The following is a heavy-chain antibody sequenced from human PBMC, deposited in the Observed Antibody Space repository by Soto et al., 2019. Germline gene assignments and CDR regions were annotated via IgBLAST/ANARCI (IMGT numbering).Heavy chain of an antibody. V-gene: IGHV3-30-3*01. CDR3: AREPIAVAGRQYKAFDI. D-gene: IGHD6-19*01. CDR2: ISYDGSNK. J-gene: IGHJ3*02. CDR1: GFTFSSYA. Sequence: GESLKISCAASGFTFSSYAMHWVRQAPGKGLEWVAVISYDGSNKYYADSVKGRFTISRDNSKNTLYLQMNSLRAEDTAVYYCAREPIAVAGRQYKAFDIWGQGTMVTVSS.